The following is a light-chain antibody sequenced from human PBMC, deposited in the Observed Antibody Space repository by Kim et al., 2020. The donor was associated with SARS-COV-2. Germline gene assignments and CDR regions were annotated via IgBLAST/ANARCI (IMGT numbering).Light chain of an antibody. V-gene: IGKV4-1*01. CDR1: HSVLYNSNNKTY. J-gene: IGKJ3*01. Sequence: ASINCKSSHSVLYNSNNKTYLAWYQQKPGQPPKLLIFWASTRESGVPDRFSGSGSGTDFTLTISSLQAEDVAVYYCQQYYNTPFTFGPGTKVDIK. CDR3: QQYYNTPFT. CDR2: WAS.